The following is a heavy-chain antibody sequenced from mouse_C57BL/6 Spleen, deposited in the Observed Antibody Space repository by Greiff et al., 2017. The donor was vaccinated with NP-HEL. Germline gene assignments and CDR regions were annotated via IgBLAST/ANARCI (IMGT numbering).Heavy chain of an antibody. J-gene: IGHJ2*01. V-gene: IGHV1-82*01. CDR2: IYPGDGDT. CDR1: GYAFSSSW. D-gene: IGHD2-5*01. Sequence: VKLQESGPELVKPGASVKISCKASGYAFSSSWMNWVKQRPGKGLEWIGRIYPGDGDTNYNGKFKGKATLTADKSSSTAYMQLSSLTSEDSAVYFCARSLYSTFDYWGQGTTLTVSS. CDR3: ARSLYSTFDY.